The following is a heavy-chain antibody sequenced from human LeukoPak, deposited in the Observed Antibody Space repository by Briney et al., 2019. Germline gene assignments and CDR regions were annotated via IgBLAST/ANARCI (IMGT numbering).Heavy chain of an antibody. CDR2: ISYDGKIE. CDR3: ASLWFGGETDY. V-gene: IGHV3-30*04. J-gene: IGHJ4*02. CDR1: GFSLSRFA. Sequence: GRSLRLSCTASGFSLSRFAMHWIRQTPQKGLEWVSSISYDGKIENYAASVKGRFTVSRDISKNTVYLRMNSLRLEDTAVYYCASLWFGGETDYWGQGTRVSVSS. D-gene: IGHD3-10*01.